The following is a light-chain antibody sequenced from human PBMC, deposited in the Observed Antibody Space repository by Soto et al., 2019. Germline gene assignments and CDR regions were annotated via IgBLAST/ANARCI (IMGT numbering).Light chain of an antibody. Sequence: DLPMTQSPSSLSASVGDRVTITCRASQSISSYLNWYQQKPGKAPKLLIYAASSLQSGVPSWFSGSGSGTDFTLTISSLQPEDFATYYCQQSYSTPRTFGQGTKVEIK. CDR1: QSISSY. V-gene: IGKV1-39*01. J-gene: IGKJ1*01. CDR2: AAS. CDR3: QQSYSTPRT.